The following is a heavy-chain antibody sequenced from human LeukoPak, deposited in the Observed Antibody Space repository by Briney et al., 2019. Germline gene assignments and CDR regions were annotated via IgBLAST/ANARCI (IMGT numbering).Heavy chain of an antibody. V-gene: IGHV3-23*01. D-gene: IGHD2-2*01. CDR3: AKAVVVPAARSRYFDY. CDR2: ISGSGGST. J-gene: IGHJ4*02. Sequence: GGSLRLSCAASGFTFSSYAMSWVRQAPGKGLEWVSAISGSGGSTYYADSVKGRFTISRDNSENTLYLQMNSLRAEDTAVYYCAKAVVVPAARSRYFDYWGQGTLVTVSS. CDR1: GFTFSSYA.